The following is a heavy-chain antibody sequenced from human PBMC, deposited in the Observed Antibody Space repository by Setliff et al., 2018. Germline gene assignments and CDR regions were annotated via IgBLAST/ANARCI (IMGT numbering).Heavy chain of an antibody. CDR1: GGSINSRTYY. Sequence: SETLSLTCTVSGGSINSRTYYWGWIRQPPGKGLEWIGSIYYSGSTYYNPSLKSRVTISVDTSKNQFSLKLSSVTAADTAVYYCARGSGVVPYYYYYYMDVWGKGTTVTGS. D-gene: IGHD1-26*01. CDR2: IYYSGST. CDR3: ARGSGVVPYYYYYYMDV. J-gene: IGHJ6*03. V-gene: IGHV4-39*07.